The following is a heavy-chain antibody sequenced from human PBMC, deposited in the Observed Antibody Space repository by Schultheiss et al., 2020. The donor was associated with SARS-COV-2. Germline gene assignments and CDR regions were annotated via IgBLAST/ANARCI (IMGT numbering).Heavy chain of an antibody. CDR1: GGSISSSNW. CDR3: ARSPGDNYPIDY. CDR2: IYYSGST. D-gene: IGHD4-11*01. V-gene: IGHV4-4*02. J-gene: IGHJ4*02. Sequence: SETLSLTCAVSGGSISSSNWWSWVRQPPGKGLEWIGYIYYSGSTYYNPSLKSRVTISVDTSKNQFSLKLSSVTAADTAVYYCARSPGDNYPIDYWGQGTLVTVSS.